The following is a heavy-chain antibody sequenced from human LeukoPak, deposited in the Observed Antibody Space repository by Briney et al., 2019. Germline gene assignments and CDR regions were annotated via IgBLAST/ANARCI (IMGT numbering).Heavy chain of an antibody. D-gene: IGHD3-10*01. CDR2: IIPIFGSA. Sequence: VASVKVSCKASGGTFSSHSISWVRQAPGQGLEWMGGIIPIFGSANYAQKFQGRVTITADESTSTAYMELSSLRSEDTAMYYCARGRFGLLWFGELERWGQGTLVTVSS. J-gene: IGHJ4*02. CDR3: ARGRFGLLWFGELER. CDR1: GGTFSSHS. V-gene: IGHV1-69*13.